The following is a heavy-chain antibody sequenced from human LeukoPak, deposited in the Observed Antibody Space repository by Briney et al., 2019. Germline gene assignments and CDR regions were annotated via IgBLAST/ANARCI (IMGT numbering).Heavy chain of an antibody. V-gene: IGHV4-39*07. Sequence: SETLSLTCTVSGGSISGTDLYWGWIRQLPGKGLEWIGEINHSGSTNYNPSLKSRVTISVDTSKNQFSLKLSSVTAADTAVYYCARGGSSYYYDSSGNDYWGQGTLVTVSS. CDR3: ARGGSSYYYDSSGNDY. J-gene: IGHJ4*02. CDR1: GGSISGTDLY. CDR2: INHSGST. D-gene: IGHD3-22*01.